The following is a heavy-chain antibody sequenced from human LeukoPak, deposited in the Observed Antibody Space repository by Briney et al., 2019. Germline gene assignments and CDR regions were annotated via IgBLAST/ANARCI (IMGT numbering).Heavy chain of an antibody. CDR2: IYYSGST. J-gene: IGHJ4*02. D-gene: IGHD5-12*01. Sequence: PSETLSLTCTVSGGSISNYYWSWIRQPPGKGLEWIGYIYYSGSTKYNPSLKSRVTISVDTSKNQFSLKLSSVTAADTAVYYCARGTWATSFDYWGQGTLVTVSS. CDR3: ARGTWATSFDY. V-gene: IGHV4-59*01. CDR1: GGSISNYY.